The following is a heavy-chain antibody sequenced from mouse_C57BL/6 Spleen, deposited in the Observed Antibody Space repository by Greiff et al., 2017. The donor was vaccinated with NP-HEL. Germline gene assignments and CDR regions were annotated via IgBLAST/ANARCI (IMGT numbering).Heavy chain of an antibody. CDR1: GYTFTSYW. CDR3: ARRVDYYGSSYGNY. Sequence: QVQLQQSGAELVKPGASVKMSCKASGYTFTSYWITWVKQRPGQGLEWIGDIFPGSGSTNYNEKFKSKATLTVDTSSSTAYMQLSSLTSEDSAVYDCARRVDYYGSSYGNYWGQGTTLTVSS. J-gene: IGHJ2*01. V-gene: IGHV1-55*01. CDR2: IFPGSGST. D-gene: IGHD1-1*01.